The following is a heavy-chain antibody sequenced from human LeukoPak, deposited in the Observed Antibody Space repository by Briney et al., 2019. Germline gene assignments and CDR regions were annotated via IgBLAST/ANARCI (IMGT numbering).Heavy chain of an antibody. V-gene: IGHV3-23*01. Sequence: GGSLRLSCAASGFTLSTYTMTWVRQAPGKGLEWVSAIIASGGSTYYADSVKGQFTISRDNSKNTLYVLMNSLRAEDTAVYYCAKCKTSGWSSDVMDVWGQGTTVTVSS. CDR2: IIASGGST. D-gene: IGHD6-19*01. J-gene: IGHJ6*02. CDR1: GFTLSTYT. CDR3: AKCKTSGWSSDVMDV.